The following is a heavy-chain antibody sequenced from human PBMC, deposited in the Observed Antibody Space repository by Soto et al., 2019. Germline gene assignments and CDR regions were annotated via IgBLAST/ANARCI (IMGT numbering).Heavy chain of an antibody. CDR3: ARHSRLRLYFDY. CDR1: GGSISSSSYY. Sequence: SETLSLTCTVSGGSISSSSYYWGWIRQPPGKGLEWIGSIYYSGSTYYNPSLKSRVTISVDTSKNQFSLKLSSVTAADTAVYYCARHSRLRLYFDYWGQGTLVTVSS. D-gene: IGHD5-12*01. V-gene: IGHV4-39*01. J-gene: IGHJ4*02. CDR2: IYYSGST.